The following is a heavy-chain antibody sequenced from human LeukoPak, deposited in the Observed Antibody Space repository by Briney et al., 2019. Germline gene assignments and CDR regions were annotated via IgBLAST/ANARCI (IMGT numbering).Heavy chain of an antibody. CDR2: INSDGSST. V-gene: IGHV3-74*01. D-gene: IGHD2-2*01. Sequence: GGSLRLSCAASGFTFSSYWMHWVRQAPGKGLVWVSRINSDGSSTSYADSVKGRFTISRDNAKNTLYLQMNSLRAEDTAVYYCASTLVVPAGFDYWGQGTLVTVSS. CDR3: ASTLVVPAGFDY. J-gene: IGHJ4*02. CDR1: GFTFSSYW.